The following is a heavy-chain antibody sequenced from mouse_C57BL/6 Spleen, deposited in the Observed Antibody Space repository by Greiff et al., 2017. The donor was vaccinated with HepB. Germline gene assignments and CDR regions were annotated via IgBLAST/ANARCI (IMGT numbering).Heavy chain of an antibody. Sequence: VQLQQPGAELVRPGTSVKLSCKASGYTFTSYWMHWVKQRPGQGLEWIGVIDPSDSYTNYNQKFKGKATLTVDTSSSTAYMQLSSLTSEDSAVYYCAREGVTTVVAHWYFDVWGTGTTVTVSS. D-gene: IGHD1-1*01. V-gene: IGHV1-59*01. J-gene: IGHJ1*03. CDR2: IDPSDSYT. CDR1: GYTFTSYW. CDR3: AREGVTTVVAHWYFDV.